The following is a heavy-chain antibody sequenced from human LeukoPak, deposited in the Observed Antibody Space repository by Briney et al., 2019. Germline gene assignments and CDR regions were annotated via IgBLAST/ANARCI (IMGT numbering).Heavy chain of an antibody. CDR2: ISGSGGST. CDR3: AKGSLYYYDSSGYHFDY. CDR1: GFTFSSYA. Sequence: GGSLRLSFATSGFTFSSYAMSWVRQAPGKGLEWVSAISGSGGSTYYADSVKGRFTISRDNSKNTLYLQMNSLSAEDTAVYYCAKGSLYYYDSSGYHFDYWGPGTLVTVSS. D-gene: IGHD3-22*01. J-gene: IGHJ4*02. V-gene: IGHV3-23*01.